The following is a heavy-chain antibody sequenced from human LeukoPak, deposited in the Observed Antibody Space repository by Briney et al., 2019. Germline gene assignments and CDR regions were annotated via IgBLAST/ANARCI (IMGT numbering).Heavy chain of an antibody. V-gene: IGHV4-59*01. CDR3: ARDSGSYYRDWFDP. Sequence: PSETLSLTCTVSGGSISSYYWSWIRQPPGKGLEWIGYIYYSGSTNYNPSLKSRVTISVDTSKNQSSLKLSSVTAADTAVYYCARDSGSYYRDWFDPWGQGTLVTVSS. J-gene: IGHJ5*02. D-gene: IGHD1-26*01. CDR1: GGSISSYY. CDR2: IYYSGST.